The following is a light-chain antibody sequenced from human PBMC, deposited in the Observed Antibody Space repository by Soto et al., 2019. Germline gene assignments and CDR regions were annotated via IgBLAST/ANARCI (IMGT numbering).Light chain of an antibody. Sequence: QAALNYRPSASGSPGQSVTISCTGTSSDVGGYNYVSWYQQHPGKAPKLMIYEVSKRPSGVPDRFSGSKSGNTASLTVSGLQAEDEADYYCSSYAGSNNYVFGTGTKVTVL. CDR1: SSDVGGYNY. J-gene: IGLJ1*01. CDR2: EVS. CDR3: SSYAGSNNYV. V-gene: IGLV2-8*01.